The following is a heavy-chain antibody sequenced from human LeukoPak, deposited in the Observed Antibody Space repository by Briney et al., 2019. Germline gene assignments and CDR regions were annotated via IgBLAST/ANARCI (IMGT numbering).Heavy chain of an antibody. CDR3: AKANRQLREWFDP. Sequence: PGGSLRLSCAASGFTFSSYSMNWVRQAPGKGLEWVSSISSSSSYIYYADSVKGRFTISKDNSKNTLYLQMNSLRAEDTAVYYCAKANRQLREWFDPWGQGTLVTVSS. CDR1: GFTFSSYS. CDR2: ISSSSSYI. J-gene: IGHJ5*02. V-gene: IGHV3-21*04. D-gene: IGHD1-14*01.